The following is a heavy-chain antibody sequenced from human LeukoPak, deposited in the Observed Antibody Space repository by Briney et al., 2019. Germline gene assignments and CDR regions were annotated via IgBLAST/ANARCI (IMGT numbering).Heavy chain of an antibody. CDR1: GDSISSYY. CDR2: IHYSGST. D-gene: IGHD1-7*01. J-gene: IGHJ3*01. Sequence: SETLSLTCIVSGDSISSYYWSWIRQPPGKGLEWTGDIHYSGSTNYNPSLKSRVTISVDTSKNQFSLKLSSVTAADTAVYYCARRWNYKDGFDVWGRGTLVTVSS. V-gene: IGHV4-59*08. CDR3: ARRWNYKDGFDV.